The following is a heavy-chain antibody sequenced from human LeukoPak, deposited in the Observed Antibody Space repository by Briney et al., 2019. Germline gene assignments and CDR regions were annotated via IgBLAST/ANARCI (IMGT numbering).Heavy chain of an antibody. Sequence: PSETLSLTCTVSGGSISSSSYYWGWIRQPPGKGLEWIGSIYYSGSPSHNPPLKSRVTISLATSKTQFSLKLSSVTAADTAVYYCASRMYSSSSRLNFDYWGQGTLVTVSS. D-gene: IGHD6-6*01. CDR1: GGSISSSSYY. CDR3: ASRMYSSSSRLNFDY. CDR2: IYYSGSP. J-gene: IGHJ4*02. V-gene: IGHV4-39*01.